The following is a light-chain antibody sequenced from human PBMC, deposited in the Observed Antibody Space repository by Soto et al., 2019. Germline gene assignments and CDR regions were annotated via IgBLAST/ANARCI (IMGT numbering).Light chain of an antibody. J-gene: IGKJ1*01. CDR1: QSLRSS. V-gene: IGKV3-15*01. CDR2: DAS. Sequence: ETMSTQSPHTLSVSLGESASLSCRASQSLRSSLAWYQQKPGQAPRLLIYDASTRATGIPARFSGSGSGTDLTLTISGLQSEDFAVYYCQQYNNWPQTFGQGTKVDIK. CDR3: QQYNNWPQT.